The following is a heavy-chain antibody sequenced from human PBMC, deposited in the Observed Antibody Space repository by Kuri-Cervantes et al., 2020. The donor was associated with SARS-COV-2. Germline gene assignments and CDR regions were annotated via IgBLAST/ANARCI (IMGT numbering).Heavy chain of an antibody. D-gene: IGHD4-17*01. Sequence: GESLKISCAASGFTFSSYWMSWVRQAPGKGLEWVANIKQDGSEKYYVDSVKDRFTISRDNAKNSLYLQMNSLRAEDTAVYYCARGLTTVTTLDFQHWGQGTLVTVSS. CDR3: ARGLTTVTTLDFQH. J-gene: IGHJ1*01. V-gene: IGHV3-7*01. CDR2: IKQDGSEK. CDR1: GFTFSSYW.